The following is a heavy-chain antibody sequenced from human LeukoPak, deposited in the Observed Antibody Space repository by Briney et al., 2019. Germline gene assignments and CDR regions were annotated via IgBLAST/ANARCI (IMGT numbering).Heavy chain of an antibody. CDR2: IYHSGGT. V-gene: IGHV4-38-2*01. D-gene: IGHD6-19*01. CDR3: ARGRAVAGSGGN. CDR1: GYSISSGYY. Sequence: PSETLSLTCAVSGYSISSGYYWGWIRQPPGKGLEWIGSIYHSGGTYYNPSLKSRVTISVGTSKNQFSLKLSSVTAADTAVYYCARGRAVAGSGGNWGQGTLVTVSS. J-gene: IGHJ4*02.